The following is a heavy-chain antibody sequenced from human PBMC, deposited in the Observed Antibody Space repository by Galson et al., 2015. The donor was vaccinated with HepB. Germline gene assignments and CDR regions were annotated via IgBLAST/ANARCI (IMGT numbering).Heavy chain of an antibody. CDR3: AKGAQQLVLTCHRLDN. Sequence: SVRLSCEASGFTFAGYAMNWVRQAPGKGLEWVGGISWYSDNIGYADSVKGRFTITRDTAKSSLYLHMSTLRAEDTALYYCAKGAQQLVLTCHRLDNWGQGTLVTVSS. CDR1: GFTFAGYA. V-gene: IGHV3-9*01. J-gene: IGHJ4*02. CDR2: ISWYSDNI. D-gene: IGHD6-13*01.